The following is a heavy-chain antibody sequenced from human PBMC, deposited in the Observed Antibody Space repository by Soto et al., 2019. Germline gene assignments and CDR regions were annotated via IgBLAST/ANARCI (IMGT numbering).Heavy chain of an antibody. D-gene: IGHD3-10*02. CDR2: ISSGSHFI. CDR3: ARDQSQGQMLLPYFDY. J-gene: IGHJ4*02. CDR1: GFNFPGYS. Sequence: VQLVESGGGLVKPGGSLRLSCAASGFNFPGYSMNWVRQAPGKGLEWVASISSGSHFIYYADSVRGRFTISRDNARYSLLLQMNSLRAGDTGVYFCARDQSQGQMLLPYFDYWGQGTLVTVSS. V-gene: IGHV3-21*04.